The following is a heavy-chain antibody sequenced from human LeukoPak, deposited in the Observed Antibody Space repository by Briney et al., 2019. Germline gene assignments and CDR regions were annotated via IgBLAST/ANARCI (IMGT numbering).Heavy chain of an antibody. D-gene: IGHD6-13*01. Sequence: SQTLSLTCTVSGGSISSYYWSWIRQPAGKGLEWIGRIYTSGSTNYNPSLKSRVTMSVDTSKNQFSLKLSSVTAADTAVYYCAGQRPAAAPDYWGQGTLVTVSS. CDR3: AGQRPAAAPDY. J-gene: IGHJ4*02. V-gene: IGHV4-4*07. CDR1: GGSISSYY. CDR2: IYTSGST.